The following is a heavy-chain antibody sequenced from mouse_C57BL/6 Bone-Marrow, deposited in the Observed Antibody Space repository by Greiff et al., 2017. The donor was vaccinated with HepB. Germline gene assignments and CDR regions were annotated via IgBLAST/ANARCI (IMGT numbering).Heavy chain of an antibody. CDR2: INPSTGGT. CDR1: GYSFTGYY. CDR3: ARLGYSKSRFAY. J-gene: IGHJ3*01. D-gene: IGHD1-3*01. V-gene: IGHV1-42*01. Sequence: EVQLVESGPELVKPGASVKISCKASGYSFTGYYMNWVKQSPEKSLEWIGEINPSTGGTTYNQKFKAKATLTVDKSSSTAYMQLKSLTSEDSAVYYCARLGYSKSRFAYWGQGTLVTVSA.